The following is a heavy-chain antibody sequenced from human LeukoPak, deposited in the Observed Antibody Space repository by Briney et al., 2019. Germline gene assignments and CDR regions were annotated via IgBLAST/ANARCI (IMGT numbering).Heavy chain of an antibody. CDR1: GGTFSSYA. CDR3: ASLYYYDSSGYLPD. J-gene: IGHJ4*02. V-gene: IGHV1-69*13. Sequence: SVKVSCKAPGGTFSSYAISWVRQAPGQGLEWMGGIIPIFGTANYAQKFQGRVTITADESTSTAYMELSSLRSEDTAVYYCASLYYYDSSGYLPDWGQGTLVTVSS. CDR2: IIPIFGTA. D-gene: IGHD3-22*01.